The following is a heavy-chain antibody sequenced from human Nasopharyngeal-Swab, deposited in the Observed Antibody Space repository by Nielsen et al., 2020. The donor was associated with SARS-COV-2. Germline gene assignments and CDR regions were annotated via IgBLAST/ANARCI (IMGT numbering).Heavy chain of an antibody. CDR2: ISYDGSNK. CDR3: AHNRIGHYYMDV. D-gene: IGHD1-1*01. J-gene: IGHJ6*03. CDR1: GFTFSSYG. Sequence: GESLKISCAASGFTFSSYGMHWVRQAPGKGLEWVAVISYDGSNKYYADSVKGRFTISRDNSKNTLYLQMNSLRAEDTAVYYCAHNRIGHYYMDVWGKGTTVTVSS. V-gene: IGHV3-30*03.